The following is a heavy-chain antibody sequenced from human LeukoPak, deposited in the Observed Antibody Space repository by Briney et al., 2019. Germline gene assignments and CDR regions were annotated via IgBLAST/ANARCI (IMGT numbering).Heavy chain of an antibody. V-gene: IGHV3-53*01. CDR1: GFTVSSTY. CDR2: IYGAGNT. D-gene: IGHD1-26*01. CDR3: ARGVVGTIPLDY. J-gene: IGHJ4*02. Sequence: PGGSLRLSCVASGFTVSSTYMSWVRQAPGKGLEWLSLIYGAGNTFYADSVKGRFSISRDNSKNTLYLQIDSLRAEDTAVYYCARGVVGTIPLDYWGQGTLVTVSS.